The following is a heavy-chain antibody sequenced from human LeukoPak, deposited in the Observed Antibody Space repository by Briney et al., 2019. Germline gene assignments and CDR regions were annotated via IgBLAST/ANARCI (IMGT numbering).Heavy chain of an antibody. CDR2: ISWNSGSI. J-gene: IGHJ4*02. V-gene: IGHV3-9*01. CDR1: GFTFDDYA. D-gene: IGHD1-26*01. Sequence: PGGSLRLSCAASGFTFDDYAMHWVRQAPGKGLEWVSGISWNSGSIGYADSVKGRFTISRDNAKNSLYLQMNSLRAEDTALYYCAADRTGGSYGYWGQGTLVTVSS. CDR3: AADRTGGSYGY.